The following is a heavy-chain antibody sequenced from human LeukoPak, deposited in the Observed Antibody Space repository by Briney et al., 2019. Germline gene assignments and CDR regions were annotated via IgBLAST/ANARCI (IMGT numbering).Heavy chain of an antibody. D-gene: IGHD4-17*01. J-gene: IGHJ3*02. CDR3: ARHRDYGDAFDI. Sequence: GESLKISCKGFGYSFTTYWIGWVRQMPGKGLEWMGIIYPGDADTRYSPSFQGQVTISADKSINTAYLQWSSLKASDTAIYYCARHRDYGDAFDIWGQGTMVTVSS. CDR2: IYPGDADT. CDR1: GYSFTTYW. V-gene: IGHV5-51*01.